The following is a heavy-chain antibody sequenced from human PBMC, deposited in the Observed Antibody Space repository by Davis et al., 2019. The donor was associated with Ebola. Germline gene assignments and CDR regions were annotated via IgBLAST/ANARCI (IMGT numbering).Heavy chain of an antibody. CDR1: GFTFSSYG. CDR3: ASGLYGDYTGDY. J-gene: IGHJ4*02. D-gene: IGHD4-17*01. CDR2: ISYDGSNK. V-gene: IGHV3-30*03. Sequence: PGGSLRLSCAASGFTFSSYGMHWVRQAPGKGLEWVAVISYDGSNKYYADSVKGRFTISRDNSKNTLYLQVNSLRAEDTAVYYCASGLYGDYTGDYWGQGTLVTVSS.